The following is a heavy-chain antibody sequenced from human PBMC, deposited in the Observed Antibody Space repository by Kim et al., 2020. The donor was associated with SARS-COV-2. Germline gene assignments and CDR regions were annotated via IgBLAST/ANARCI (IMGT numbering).Heavy chain of an antibody. J-gene: IGHJ3*02. CDR1: GFTFSSYG. CDR3: AKDRELNDAFDI. Sequence: GGSLRLSCAASGFTFSSYGMHWVRQAPGKGLEWVAVISYDGSNKYYADSVKGRFTISRDNSKNTLYLQMNSLRAEDTAVYYCAKDRELNDAFDIWGQGTMVTVSS. CDR2: ISYDGSNK. V-gene: IGHV3-30*18. D-gene: IGHD1-26*01.